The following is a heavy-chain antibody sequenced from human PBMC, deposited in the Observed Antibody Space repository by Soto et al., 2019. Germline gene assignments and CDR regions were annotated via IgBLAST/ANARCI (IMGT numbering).Heavy chain of an antibody. Sequence: ASVKVSCKASGYTFTSYAMHWVRQAPGQRLEWMGWINAGNGNTKYSQKFQGRVTITRDTSASTAYMELSSLRSEDTAVYYCARDRRWVVAATHSLGYWGQGTLVTVSS. J-gene: IGHJ4*02. CDR2: INAGNGNT. CDR3: ARDRRWVVAATHSLGY. CDR1: GYTFTSYA. V-gene: IGHV1-3*01. D-gene: IGHD2-15*01.